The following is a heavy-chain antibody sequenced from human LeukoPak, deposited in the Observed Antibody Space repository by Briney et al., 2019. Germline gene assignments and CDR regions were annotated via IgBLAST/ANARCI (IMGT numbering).Heavy chain of an antibody. CDR3: ARGLYGDYSWFDP. V-gene: IGHV3-21*01. CDR1: GFTFTSYS. J-gene: IGHJ5*02. D-gene: IGHD4-17*01. CDR2: ISSSSSYI. Sequence: PGGSLRLSCAASGFTFTSYSMNWVRQAPGKGLEWVSSISSSSSYIYYADSVKGRFTISRDNAKNSLYLQMNSPRAEDTAVYYCARGLYGDYSWFDPWGQGTLVTVSS.